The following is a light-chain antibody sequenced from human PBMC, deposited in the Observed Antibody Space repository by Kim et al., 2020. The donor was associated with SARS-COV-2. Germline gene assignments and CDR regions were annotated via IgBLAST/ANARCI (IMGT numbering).Light chain of an antibody. CDR1: QDISSA. CDR3: QQFKDYPPLT. J-gene: IGKJ4*01. V-gene: IGKV1D-13*01. CDR2: DAS. Sequence: GDRVTITCRASQDISSALAWYQQKPGKAPRLLIYDASRLESGVPSRFSGSGSRTDFTLTISSLQPEDFATYYCQQFKDYPPLTFGGGTK.